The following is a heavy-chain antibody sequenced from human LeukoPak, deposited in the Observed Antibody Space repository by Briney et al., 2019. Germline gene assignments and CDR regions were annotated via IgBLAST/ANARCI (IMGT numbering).Heavy chain of an antibody. Sequence: VASVKVPCKASGYTFTDYYMHWVRQAPGQGLEWMGWINTHSGGTSYAQKFQGRFTMTRDTSISIGFMELKSLGSDDTAVYYCARSRISAPVDYWGQGTLVTVSS. CDR2: INTHSGGT. V-gene: IGHV1-2*02. J-gene: IGHJ4*02. D-gene: IGHD6-6*01. CDR3: ARSRISAPVDY. CDR1: GYTFTDYY.